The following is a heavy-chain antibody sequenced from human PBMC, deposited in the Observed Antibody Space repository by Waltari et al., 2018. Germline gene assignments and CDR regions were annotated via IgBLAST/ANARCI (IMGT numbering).Heavy chain of an antibody. CDR3: ASPNGSSYWYFDL. D-gene: IGHD6-6*01. V-gene: IGHV4-61*02. CDR1: GGSISSGTYY. Sequence: QVQLQASGPGLVKPSETLSLTCTVSGGSISSGTYYWSWIRQPAGKGLEWIGRIYTSGSTSYNPSLKSRVTISVDTSKNQFSLRLSSVTAADTAVYYCASPNGSSYWYFDLWGRGTLVTVSS. CDR2: IYTSGST. J-gene: IGHJ2*01.